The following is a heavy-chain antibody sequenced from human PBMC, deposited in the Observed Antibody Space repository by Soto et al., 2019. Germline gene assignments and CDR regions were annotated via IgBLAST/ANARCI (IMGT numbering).Heavy chain of an antibody. D-gene: IGHD5-18*01. CDR2: IIPMFGTA. CDR3: ASGIQLWLRRINTGYSG. CDR1: GGTFSTYA. V-gene: IGHV1-69*12. J-gene: IGHJ4*02. Sequence: QVQLVQSGAEVKKPESSVKVSCKAPGGTFSTYAISWVRQAPGQGLEWMGGIIPMFGTANSAQRFLDRVTTTADESTNTVYMALSSLRSEDTAVYFCASGIQLWLRRINTGYSGWGQGTLVTVSS.